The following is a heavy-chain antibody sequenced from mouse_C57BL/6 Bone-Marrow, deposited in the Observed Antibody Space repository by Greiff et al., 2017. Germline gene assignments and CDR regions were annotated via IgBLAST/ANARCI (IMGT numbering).Heavy chain of an antibody. V-gene: IGHV1-50*01. Sequence: VQLQQPGAELVKPGASVTLSCKASGYTFTSYWMQWVKQRPGQGLEWIGEIDPSDSYTNYNQQFKGKATLTVDTSSSTAYMQLSSLTAEDSAVYYCARGITTWGQGTLVTVSA. CDR1: GYTFTSYW. D-gene: IGHD1-1*01. CDR3: ARGITT. J-gene: IGHJ3*02. CDR2: IDPSDSYT.